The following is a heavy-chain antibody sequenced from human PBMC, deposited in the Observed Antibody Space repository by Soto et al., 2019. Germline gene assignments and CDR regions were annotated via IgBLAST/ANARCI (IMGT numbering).Heavy chain of an antibody. CDR1: GFTFDDYA. Sequence: EVQLVESGGGLVQPGRSLRLSCVASGFTFDDYAMHWFRQAPGKGMEWVSGISWNSGSIGYADSVKGRFTNSRDNAKKSLYLQMNSLRAEDTALYYCAKSGGDTAMAYGMDVWGQGTTVTVSS. V-gene: IGHV3-9*01. D-gene: IGHD5-18*01. J-gene: IGHJ6*02. CDR3: AKSGGDTAMAYGMDV. CDR2: ISWNSGSI.